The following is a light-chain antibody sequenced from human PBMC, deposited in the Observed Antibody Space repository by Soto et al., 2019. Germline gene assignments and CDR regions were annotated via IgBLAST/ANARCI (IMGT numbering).Light chain of an antibody. J-gene: IGKJ1*01. CDR2: DAS. CDR1: QSISRS. Sequence: EIVLTQSPAILSVSPWERATLSCMASQSISRSLAWYQQKPGQAPRLLISDASTRATGIPARFSGSGSGTEFTLTISSLQSEDLAVYHCQQYNKWPQTFGQGTKVDIK. CDR3: QQYNKWPQT. V-gene: IGKV3-15*01.